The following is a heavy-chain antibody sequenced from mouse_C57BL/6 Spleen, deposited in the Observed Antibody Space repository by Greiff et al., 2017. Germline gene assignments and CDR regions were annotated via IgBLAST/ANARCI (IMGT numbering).Heavy chain of an antibody. V-gene: IGHV1-54*01. Sequence: VQLQQSGAELVRPGTSVKVSCKASGYAFTNYLIEWVKQRPGQGLEWIGVFNPGSGGTKYNEKFKGKATLTADKSSSTAYMQLSSLTSEDSAVYFCASVGLLYFDYWGQGTTRTVSS. J-gene: IGHJ2*01. CDR3: ASVGLLYFDY. CDR1: GYAFTNYL. CDR2: FNPGSGGT.